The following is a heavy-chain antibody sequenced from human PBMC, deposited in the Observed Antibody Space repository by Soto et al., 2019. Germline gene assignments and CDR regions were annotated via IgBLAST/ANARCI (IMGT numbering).Heavy chain of an antibody. V-gene: IGHV4-39*01. D-gene: IGHD3-3*01. J-gene: IGHJ5*02. Sequence: SETLSLTCTVSGGSISSSSYYWGWIRQPPGKGLEWIGSIYYSGSTYYNPSLKSRVTISVDTSKNQFSLKLSSVTAADTAVYYCARQSIFGVVISDNNWFDPWGQGTLVTVSS. CDR3: ARQSIFGVVISDNNWFDP. CDR2: IYYSGST. CDR1: GGSISSSSYY.